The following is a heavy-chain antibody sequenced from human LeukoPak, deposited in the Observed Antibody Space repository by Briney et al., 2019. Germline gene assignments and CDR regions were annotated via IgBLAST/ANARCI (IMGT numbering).Heavy chain of an antibody. D-gene: IGHD2-21*01. J-gene: IGHJ4*02. V-gene: IGHV3-74*03. CDR3: IRDEALWRIDS. Sequence: GGSLRLSCAASGFTLSNHWMHWVRQAPGKGLVWVSRIDERGSKAMYADSVKGRFSISKDNAKNTVNLQMNSLRVEDTGVYYCIRDEALWRIDSWGQGTLVTVSS. CDR1: GFTLSNHW. CDR2: IDERGSKA.